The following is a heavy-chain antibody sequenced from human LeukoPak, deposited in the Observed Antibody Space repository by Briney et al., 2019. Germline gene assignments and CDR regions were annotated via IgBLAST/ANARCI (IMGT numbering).Heavy chain of an antibody. Sequence: SETLSLTCTVSGGSISSSSYYWGWIRQPPGKGLEWIGSIYYSGSTYYNPSLKSRVTISVDTSKNQFSLKLSSVTAADTAVYYCASYYYGSGSYFYRGQGTLVTVSS. CDR3: ASYYYGSGSYFY. V-gene: IGHV4-39*01. D-gene: IGHD3-10*01. CDR1: GGSISSSSYY. J-gene: IGHJ4*02. CDR2: IYYSGST.